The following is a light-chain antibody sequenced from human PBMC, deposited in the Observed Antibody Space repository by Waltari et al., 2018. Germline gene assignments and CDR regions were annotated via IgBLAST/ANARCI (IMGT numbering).Light chain of an antibody. CDR2: GAS. Sequence: CKASQTVSRSLACYQQKPGQAPKLLIYGASSRATGIPDRFTGSGSGTDFSLTISSLEPEDFVIYFCQHYVRLPATFGQGTKVEIK. CDR3: QHYVRLPAT. CDR1: QTVSRS. V-gene: IGKV3-20*01. J-gene: IGKJ1*01.